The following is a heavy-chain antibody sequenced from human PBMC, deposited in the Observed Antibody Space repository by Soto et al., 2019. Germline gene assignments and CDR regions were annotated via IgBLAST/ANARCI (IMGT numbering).Heavy chain of an antibody. Sequence: ASVKVSCKASGYTFTSYGISWVRQAPGQGLEWMGWISAYNGYTNYAQKLQGRVTMTTDTSTSTAYMELRSLRADDTAVYYCAKRDCSFPSCHFAAPALDYWGQGTLVTVSS. D-gene: IGHD2-2*01. V-gene: IGHV1-18*01. J-gene: IGHJ4*02. CDR2: ISAYNGYT. CDR3: AKRDCSFPSCHFAAPALDY. CDR1: GYTFTSYG.